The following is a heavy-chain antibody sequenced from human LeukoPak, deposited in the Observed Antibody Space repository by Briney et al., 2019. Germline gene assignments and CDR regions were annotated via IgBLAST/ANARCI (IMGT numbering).Heavy chain of an antibody. J-gene: IGHJ5*02. CDR2: IYSGGST. Sequence: GGSLRLSCAASGFTVSSNYMGWVRQAPGKGLEWVSVIYSGGSTYYADSVKGRFTISRDNSKNTLYLQMNSLRAEDTAVYYCASGGSPYNWFDPWGQGTLVTVSS. D-gene: IGHD3-16*01. V-gene: IGHV3-66*02. CDR1: GFTVSSNY. CDR3: ASGGSPYNWFDP.